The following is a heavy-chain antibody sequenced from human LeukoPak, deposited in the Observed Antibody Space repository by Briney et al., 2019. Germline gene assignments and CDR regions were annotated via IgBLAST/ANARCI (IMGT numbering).Heavy chain of an antibody. V-gene: IGHV3-23*01. J-gene: IGHJ4*02. Sequence: GRSLRLSCAASGFTFSSYSMNWVRQAPGKGLEWVSAISPSADSTFYADSGKGRFTISRDNSKNTLYLQMNSLRAEDTAVYYCARDGDYGDFYWGQGTLVTVSS. CDR3: ARDGDYGDFY. D-gene: IGHD4-17*01. CDR2: ISPSADST. CDR1: GFTFSSYS.